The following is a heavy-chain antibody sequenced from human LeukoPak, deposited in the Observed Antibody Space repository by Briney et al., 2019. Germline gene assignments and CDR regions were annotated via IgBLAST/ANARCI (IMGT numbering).Heavy chain of an antibody. D-gene: IGHD6-13*01. Sequence: GGSLRLSCAASGFTFSNYGMHWVRQAPGKGLEWVAVISKDGGSNKYHADSVKGRFTISRDDSMNTLYLQINSLRAEDTAVYYCAKGLAAAVAPALDYWGQGTLVTVSS. CDR1: GFTFSNYG. CDR2: ISKDGGSNK. CDR3: AKGLAAAVAPALDY. V-gene: IGHV3-30*18. J-gene: IGHJ4*02.